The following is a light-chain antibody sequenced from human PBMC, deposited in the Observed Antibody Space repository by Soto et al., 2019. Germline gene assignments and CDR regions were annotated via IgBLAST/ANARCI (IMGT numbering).Light chain of an antibody. CDR3: QQSYSIFRT. CDR1: QRISSY. Sequence: DIQMTHSPSSLSASVGDRVTITCRASQRISSYLNWYQQKPGKAPKLLIYAASNLQSGVPSWFSGSGSGTDFTLTISSLQPEDFATYYCQQSYSIFRTFGQGTKLEIK. J-gene: IGKJ2*01. CDR2: AAS. V-gene: IGKV1-39*01.